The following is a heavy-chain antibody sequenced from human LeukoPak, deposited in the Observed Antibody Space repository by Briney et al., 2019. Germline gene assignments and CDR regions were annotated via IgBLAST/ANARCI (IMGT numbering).Heavy chain of an antibody. J-gene: IGHJ2*01. V-gene: IGHV3-21*04. CDR2: ISSSSSYI. Sequence: GGSLRLSCAASGFTFSSYSMNWVRQAPGKGLEWVSSISSSSSYIYYADSVKGRFTISRDNAKNSLYLQMNSLRAEDTAVYYCAKGLGPGRGYFDLWGRGTLVTVSS. CDR3: AKGLGPGRGYFDL. D-gene: IGHD3-10*01. CDR1: GFTFSSYS.